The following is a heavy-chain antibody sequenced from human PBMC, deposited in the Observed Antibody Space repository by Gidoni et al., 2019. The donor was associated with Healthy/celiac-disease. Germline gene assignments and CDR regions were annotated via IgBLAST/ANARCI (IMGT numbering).Heavy chain of an antibody. CDR3: ATARWDCSGGSCYFYNWFDP. CDR2: FDPEDGET. V-gene: IGHV1-24*01. CDR1: GYTLTELS. D-gene: IGHD2-15*01. Sequence: QVQLVQSGAEVKKPGASVKVSCKVSGYTLTELSMHWVRQAPGKGLEWMGGFDPEDGETIYAQKFQGRVTMTEDTSTDTAYMELSSLRSEDTAVYYCATARWDCSGGSCYFYNWFDPWGQGTLVTVSS. J-gene: IGHJ5*02.